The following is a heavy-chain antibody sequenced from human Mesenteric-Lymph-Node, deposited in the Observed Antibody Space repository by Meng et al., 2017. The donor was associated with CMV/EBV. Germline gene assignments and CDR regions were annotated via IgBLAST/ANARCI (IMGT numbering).Heavy chain of an antibody. D-gene: IGHD6-19*01. Sequence: CKASGDTFTDYYIHWVRQAPGQGLEWMGRINPNSDDTHYAQKFQGRVAVTRDTSIRTAYMELSRLTSDDTAVYYCAGGSGWYYFDYWGQGTLVTVSS. CDR2: INPNSDDT. CDR1: GDTFTDYY. J-gene: IGHJ4*02. CDR3: AGGSGWYYFDY. V-gene: IGHV1-2*06.